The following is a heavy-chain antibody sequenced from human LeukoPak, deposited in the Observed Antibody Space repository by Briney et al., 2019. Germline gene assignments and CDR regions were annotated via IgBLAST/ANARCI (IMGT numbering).Heavy chain of an antibody. V-gene: IGHV3-7*03. CDR1: GFTFGKYW. CDR2: IELDGSEK. CDR3: ARDQYDTWSRKGNFDS. D-gene: IGHD3-3*01. J-gene: IGHJ4*02. Sequence: PGGSLRLSCVASGFTFGKYWMSWVRQAPGKGLEWVANIELDGSEKNYVDSVKGRFTISRDNTKNPLCLQMNSLRAEDTAVFYCARDQYDTWSRKGNFDSWGQGTLVIVSS.